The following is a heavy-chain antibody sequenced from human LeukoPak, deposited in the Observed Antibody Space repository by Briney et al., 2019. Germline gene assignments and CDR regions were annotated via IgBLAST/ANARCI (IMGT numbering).Heavy chain of an antibody. D-gene: IGHD5-24*01. CDR1: GYTFTSYG. V-gene: IGHV1-18*01. CDR3: ARDFLSGRDGYNPGE. Sequence: EASVKVSCKASGYTFTSYGISWVRQAPGQGLEWMGWISAYNGNTNYAQKLQGRVTMTTDTSTSAAYMELRSLRSDDTAVYYCARDFLSGRDGYNPGEWGQGTLVTVSS. CDR2: ISAYNGNT. J-gene: IGHJ4*02.